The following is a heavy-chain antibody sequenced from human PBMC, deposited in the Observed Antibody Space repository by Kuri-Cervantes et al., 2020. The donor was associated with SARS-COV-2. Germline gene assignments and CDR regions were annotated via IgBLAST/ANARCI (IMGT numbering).Heavy chain of an antibody. CDR2: IYSGGST. D-gene: IGHD3-16*01. CDR1: GFTFRSYA. Sequence: GESLKISCAASGFTFRSYAMTWVRQAPGKGPEWVSVIYSGGSTYYADSVKGRFTISRDNSKNTLYLQMNSLRAEDTAVYYCARDLGEGPTGYWGQGTLVTVSS. CDR3: ARDLGEGPTGY. V-gene: IGHV3-66*01. J-gene: IGHJ4*02.